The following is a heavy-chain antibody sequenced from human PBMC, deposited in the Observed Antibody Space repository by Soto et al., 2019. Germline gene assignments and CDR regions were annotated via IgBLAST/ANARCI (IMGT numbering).Heavy chain of an antibody. V-gene: IGHV4-59*08. CDR3: ARTKDGYDILTGYVY. CDR2: IYYGGSG. J-gene: IGHJ4*02. D-gene: IGHD3-9*01. CDR1: GGSISNYY. Sequence: SETLSLTCSVSGGSISNYYWSWIRQPPGKGLEWIGYIYYGGSGNNNPSLKSRVTISGDTSKNQVFLKMTSVTAADTAVYYCARTKDGYDILTGYVYWGQGTLVTVSS.